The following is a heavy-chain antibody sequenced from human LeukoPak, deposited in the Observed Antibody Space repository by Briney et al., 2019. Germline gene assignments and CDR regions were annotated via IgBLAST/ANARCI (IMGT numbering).Heavy chain of an antibody. Sequence: PGGSLRLSCAASGFIFSRYWMHWVRQAPGKGLVWVSRINSGGSSTTYADSVKGRFTISRDDAKNTLYLQMNSLRAEDTAVYYCARGYSSTTPFDYWGQGTLVTVSS. D-gene: IGHD5/OR15-5a*01. CDR2: INSGGSST. J-gene: IGHJ4*02. CDR3: ARGYSSTTPFDY. V-gene: IGHV3-74*01. CDR1: GFIFSRYW.